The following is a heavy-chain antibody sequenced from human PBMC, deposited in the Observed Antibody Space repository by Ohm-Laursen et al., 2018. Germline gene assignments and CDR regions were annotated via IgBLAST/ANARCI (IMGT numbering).Heavy chain of an antibody. CDR2: IYYSGST. CDR1: GDSISSGLYY. CDR3: ARVSVAGGWYFDL. V-gene: IGHV4-31*03. D-gene: IGHD6-19*01. J-gene: IGHJ2*01. Sequence: TLSLTCFVSGDSISSGLYYWTWIRQHPGKGLEWIGYIYYSGSTYYNPSLKSRVTISVDTSKNQFSLKLSSVTAADTAVYYCARVSVAGGWYFDLWGRGTLVTVSS.